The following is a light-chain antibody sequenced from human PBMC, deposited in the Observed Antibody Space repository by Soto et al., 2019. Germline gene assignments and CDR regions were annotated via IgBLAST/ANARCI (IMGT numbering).Light chain of an antibody. CDR2: GAS. J-gene: IGKJ5*01. CDR3: QQYGGSPRIT. Sequence: EIVLTQSPGTLSLSPGERATLYCRASQSVSSNHLAWYQQKPCQAPRLLIYGASNRASGIPDRFSGSASGADFTPIINRLEPEDVAIYYCQQYGGSPRITFGQGTRLEIK. V-gene: IGKV3-20*01. CDR1: QSVSSNH.